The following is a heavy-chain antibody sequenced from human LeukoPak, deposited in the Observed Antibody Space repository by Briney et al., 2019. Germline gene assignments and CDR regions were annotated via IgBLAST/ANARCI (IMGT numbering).Heavy chain of an antibody. V-gene: IGHV1-2*02. J-gene: IGHJ5*02. CDR3: ARDSAYRENWFDP. CDR2: INPHSGGT. D-gene: IGHD2-2*01. Sequence: ASVKVSCKASGYRFTGYYIHWVRQAPGQGLEWMGWINPHSGGTKFAQKFQGRVTMTTDTSTSTAYMELRSLRSDDTAVYYCARDSAYRENWFDPWGQGTLVTVSS. CDR1: GYRFTGYY.